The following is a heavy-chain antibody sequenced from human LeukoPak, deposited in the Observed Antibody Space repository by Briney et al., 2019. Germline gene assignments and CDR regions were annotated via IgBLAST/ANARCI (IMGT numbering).Heavy chain of an antibody. CDR2: ISGSGGTT. J-gene: IGHJ6*02. D-gene: IGHD6-19*01. CDR1: GFTFSSYA. Sequence: GGSLRLSCAASGFTFSSYAMSWVRQAPGKGLEWVSAISGSGGTTYYADSVKGRFTISRDNSKNTLYLQMNSLRAEDTAVYYCARGLWQWLVLVLNYYYGMDVWGQGTTVTVSS. V-gene: IGHV3-23*01. CDR3: ARGLWQWLVLVLNYYYGMDV.